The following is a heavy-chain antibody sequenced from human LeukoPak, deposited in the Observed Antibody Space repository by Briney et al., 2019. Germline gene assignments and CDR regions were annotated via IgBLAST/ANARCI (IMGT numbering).Heavy chain of an antibody. CDR1: GFTFSSYE. V-gene: IGHV3-48*03. J-gene: IGHJ4*02. CDR2: ISSSGSTI. CDR3: ARALGFGELWTLYYFDY. Sequence: GGSLRLSCAASGFTFSSYEMNWVRQAPGKGLEWVSYISSSGSTIYYADSVKGRFTISRDNAKNSLYLQMNSLRAEDTAVYYCARALGFGELWTLYYFDYWGQGTLVTVSS. D-gene: IGHD3-10*01.